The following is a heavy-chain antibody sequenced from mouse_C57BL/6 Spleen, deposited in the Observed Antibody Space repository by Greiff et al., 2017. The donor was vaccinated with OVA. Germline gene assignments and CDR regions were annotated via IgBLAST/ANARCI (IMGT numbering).Heavy chain of an antibody. V-gene: IGHV1-55*01. D-gene: IGHD1-1*01. CDR3: ASRGTTVVEIPYYAMDY. Sequence: QVQLQQPGAELVKPGASVKMSCKASGYTFTSYWITWVKQRPGQGLEWIGDIYPGSGSTNYNEKFKSKATLTVDTSSSTAYMQLSSLTSEDSAVYYGASRGTTVVEIPYYAMDYWGQGTSVTVSS. CDR1: GYTFTSYW. CDR2: IYPGSGST. J-gene: IGHJ4*01.